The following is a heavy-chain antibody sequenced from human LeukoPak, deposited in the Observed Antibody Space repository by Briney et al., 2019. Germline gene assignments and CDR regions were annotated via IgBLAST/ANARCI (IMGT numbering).Heavy chain of an antibody. Sequence: PGGSLRLSCAASGFTSSSYGMSWVRQAPGKGLEWVSALSDGGRSTYYADSVKGRFTISRDNSKNTLYLQMNSLRGEDTAVYYCAKDAEGPLDYWGQGTLVTVSS. J-gene: IGHJ4*02. CDR1: GFTSSSYG. V-gene: IGHV3-23*01. CDR2: LSDGGRST. D-gene: IGHD1-14*01. CDR3: AKDAEGPLDY.